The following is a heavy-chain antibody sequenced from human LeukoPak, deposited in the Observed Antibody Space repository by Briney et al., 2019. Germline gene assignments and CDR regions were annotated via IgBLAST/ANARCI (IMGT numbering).Heavy chain of an antibody. V-gene: IGHV3-30-3*01. Sequence: PPRSMTPSSAASGNIISASDIHQPRKVPGKQHPHLHVISYDGSNKYYADSVKCRFTISRDNSKNTLYLQMNSLRAEDTAVYYCVRTIRSSTKNYYFEYWGQGTLVTVSS. CDR3: VRTIRSSTKNYYFEY. J-gene: IGHJ4*02. CDR2: ISYDGSNK. CDR1: GNIISASD. D-gene: IGHD2-2*01.